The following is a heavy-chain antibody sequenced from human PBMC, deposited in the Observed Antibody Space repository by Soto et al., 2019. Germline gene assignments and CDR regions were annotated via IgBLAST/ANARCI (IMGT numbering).Heavy chain of an antibody. CDR3: ARDVEYSSSLGMDV. CDR2: IWYDGSNK. V-gene: IGHV3-33*01. D-gene: IGHD6-6*01. CDR1: GFTFSSYG. J-gene: IGHJ6*02. Sequence: GGSLRLSCAASGFTFSSYGMHWVRQAPGKGLEWVAVIWYDGSNKYYADSVKGRFTISRDNSKNTLYLQMNSLRAEDTAVYSCARDVEYSSSLGMDVWGQGTTVTVSS.